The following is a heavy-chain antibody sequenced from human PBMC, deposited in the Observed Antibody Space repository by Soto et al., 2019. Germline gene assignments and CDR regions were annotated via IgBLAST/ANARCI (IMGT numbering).Heavy chain of an antibody. J-gene: IGHJ4*02. Sequence: SETLSLTCAVSGYSVSSGYHWGWIRQPPGKGLEWIANIHRSGSTYYNPPLKSRVTILVDTSKNQFSLRLSSVTAADTAVYYCPRVDWNCDFWGQGILVTVSS. D-gene: IGHD1-1*01. CDR1: GYSVSSGYH. V-gene: IGHV4-38-2*01. CDR2: IHRSGST. CDR3: PRVDWNCDF.